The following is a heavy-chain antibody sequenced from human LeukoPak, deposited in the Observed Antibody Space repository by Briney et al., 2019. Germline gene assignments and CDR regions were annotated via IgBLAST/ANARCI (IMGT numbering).Heavy chain of an antibody. CDR1: GGSISSSNW. D-gene: IGHD3-10*01. V-gene: IGHV4-4*02. Sequence: AETLSLTCAVSGGSISSSNWWSWVRPPPGTGLDWIGEIYHSGSTNYNPSLKSRVTISVDKSKNQFSLKVSSVTAADTAVYYCARIPLVWSSPKGAFDIWGQGTMVTVSS. CDR2: IYHSGST. J-gene: IGHJ3*02. CDR3: ARIPLVWSSPKGAFDI.